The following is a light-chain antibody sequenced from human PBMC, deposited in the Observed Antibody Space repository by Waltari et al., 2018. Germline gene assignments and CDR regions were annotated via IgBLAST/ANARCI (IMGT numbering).Light chain of an antibody. V-gene: IGKV3-15*01. CDR2: AAS. J-gene: IGKJ1*01. Sequence: EIVLTQSPATLSVSPGERAALSCRARQSVSTKVAWYQQRPGQAPRSLIYAASSRATGVPARFGGSGSETDFTLTICGLQSEDFAVYYCQHYEGWPPWTFGQGTKV. CDR3: QHYEGWPPWT. CDR1: QSVSTK.